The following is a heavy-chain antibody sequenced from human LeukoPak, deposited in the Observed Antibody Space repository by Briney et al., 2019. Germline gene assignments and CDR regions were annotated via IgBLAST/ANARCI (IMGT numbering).Heavy chain of an antibody. J-gene: IGHJ3*02. V-gene: IGHV3-30*02. CDR2: IRYDGSNK. D-gene: IGHD3-10*01. Sequence: PGGALRLSCAASGFTFSSYGMHRGRQAPGKGLGGVAFIRYDGSNKYYADSVKGRFTISRDNSKNTLYLQMNSLRAEDTAVYYCAKDPTRVPGAFDIWGQGTMVTVSS. CDR3: AKDPTRVPGAFDI. CDR1: GFTFSSYG.